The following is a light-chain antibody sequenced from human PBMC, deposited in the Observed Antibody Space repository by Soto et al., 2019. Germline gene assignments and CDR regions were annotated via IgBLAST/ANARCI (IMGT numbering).Light chain of an antibody. CDR2: GNS. V-gene: IGLV1-40*01. CDR1: SSNIGAGYV. Sequence: QSVLTQPPSVSGAPGQRVTISCTGSSSNIGAGYVVHWYQQLPGTASKLLIYGNSNLPSGVPDRFSGSKSGTSASLAITGLQAEDEADYYCQSYDSSLSGFYVFGTGTKVTVL. J-gene: IGLJ1*01. CDR3: QSYDSSLSGFYV.